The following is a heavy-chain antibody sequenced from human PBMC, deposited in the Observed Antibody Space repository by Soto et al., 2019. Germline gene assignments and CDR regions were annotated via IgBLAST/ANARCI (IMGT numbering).Heavy chain of an antibody. J-gene: IGHJ4*02. CDR2: ISAYNGNT. V-gene: IGHV1-18*01. CDR1: GYTFTSYG. Sequence: SVKVSCKASGYTFTSYGISWVRQAPGQGLEWMGWISAYNGNTNYAQKLQGRVTMTTDTSTSTAYMELRSLRSDDTAVYYCARDVTMVRGVIITPFDYWGQGTLVTVSS. CDR3: ARDVTMVRGVIITPFDY. D-gene: IGHD3-10*01.